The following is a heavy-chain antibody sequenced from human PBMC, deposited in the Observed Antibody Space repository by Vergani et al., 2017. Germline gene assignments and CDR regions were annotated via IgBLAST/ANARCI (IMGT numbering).Heavy chain of an antibody. Sequence: QVQLVESGGGVVQPGGSRRLSCAASGFTFSSYGMHWVRQAPGKGLAWVAFIRYDGSNKYYADSVKGRFTISRDNSKNTLYLQMNSLRAEDTAVYYCAKDLDDILTGPFDYWGQGTLVTVSS. CDR2: IRYDGSNK. V-gene: IGHV3-30*02. CDR1: GFTFSSYG. D-gene: IGHD3-9*01. CDR3: AKDLDDILTGPFDY. J-gene: IGHJ4*02.